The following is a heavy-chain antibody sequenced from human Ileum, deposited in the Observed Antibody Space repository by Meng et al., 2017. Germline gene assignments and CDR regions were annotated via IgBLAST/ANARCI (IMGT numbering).Heavy chain of an antibody. J-gene: IGHJ6*02. CDR1: GFTVSSNY. D-gene: IGHD3-22*01. Sequence: GESLKISCAASGFTVSSNYMSWVRQTPGKGLEWVSVIYSGGSTYHADSVKGRFTISRHNSKNTLYLQMNSLRGEDTAVYYCERWCGGYYYEPFIYYYYCGMDVWGQGTTVTVSS. CDR3: ERWCGGYYYEPFIYYYYCGMDV. CDR2: IYSGGST. V-gene: IGHV3-53*04.